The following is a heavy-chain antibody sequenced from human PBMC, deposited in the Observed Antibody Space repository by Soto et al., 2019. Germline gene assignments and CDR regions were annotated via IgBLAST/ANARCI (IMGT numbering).Heavy chain of an antibody. J-gene: IGHJ5*02. D-gene: IGHD2-2*01. Sequence: SETLSLTCTVSGGSVSSGSYYWSWIRQPPGKGLEWIGYIYYSGSTYYNPSLKSRVTISVDTSKNQFSLKLSSVTAADTALYYCARQPDIVVVPAAIGFDPWGQGTLVTVSS. CDR1: GGSVSSGSYY. V-gene: IGHV4-61*01. CDR2: IYYSGST. CDR3: ARQPDIVVVPAAIGFDP.